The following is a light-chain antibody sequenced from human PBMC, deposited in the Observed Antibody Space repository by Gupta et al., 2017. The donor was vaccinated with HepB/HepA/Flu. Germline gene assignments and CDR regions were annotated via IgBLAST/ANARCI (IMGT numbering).Light chain of an antibody. CDR2: DAS. V-gene: IGKV3-11*01. Sequence: EIVLTQSPATLSLSPGERATLSCRASQSVSSYLAWYQQKPGQAPRLLIYDASNRATGISARFSGSGAGTDGTLTISSLEPEDFEVYYCQQRSNGPPIFTFGHGTKVDIK. CDR1: QSVSSY. J-gene: IGKJ3*01. CDR3: QQRSNGPPIFT.